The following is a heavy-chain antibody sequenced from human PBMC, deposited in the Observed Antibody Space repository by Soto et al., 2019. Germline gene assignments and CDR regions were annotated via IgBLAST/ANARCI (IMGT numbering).Heavy chain of an antibody. CDR2: TYYWFKWYN. V-gene: IGHV6-1*01. Sequence: SQTLSLTCAISGDSVSSNTAACKWIRQSPSRGLEWLGRTYYWFKWYNDYAVSVKSRLAISPVTSKNQFSLQLNSVTPDDTAVYYCARGESISVACFDYWGQGTLVTVSS. CDR1: GDSVSSNTAA. D-gene: IGHD6-19*01. J-gene: IGHJ4*02. CDR3: ARGESISVACFDY.